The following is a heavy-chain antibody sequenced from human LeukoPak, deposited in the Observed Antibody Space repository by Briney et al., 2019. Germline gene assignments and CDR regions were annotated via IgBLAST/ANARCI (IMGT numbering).Heavy chain of an antibody. Sequence: PSETLSLTCTVSGSSISGYYWTWIRQPPGKGLEGIGHVYNSGNVKYNPSLRSRVTISLDTSKDQFSLKLSSVTAADTAIYYCARGDSHLHSSGYYYYWGQGTLVTVSS. CDR3: ARGDSHLHSSGYYYY. D-gene: IGHD3-22*01. V-gene: IGHV4-59*01. J-gene: IGHJ4*02. CDR2: VYNSGNV. CDR1: GSSISGYY.